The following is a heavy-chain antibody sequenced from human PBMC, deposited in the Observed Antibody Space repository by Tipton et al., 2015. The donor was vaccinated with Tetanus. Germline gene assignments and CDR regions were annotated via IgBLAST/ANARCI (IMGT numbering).Heavy chain of an antibody. CDR2: INHSGNT. CDR3: ARLTGHSMDVVDYYYFGMDV. CDR1: GGSFSAYY. D-gene: IGHD2-21*01. V-gene: IGHV4-34*01. Sequence: TLSLTCAVYGGSFSAYYWSWIRQSPGKGLEWIGEINHSGNTNHNPSLKSRVTISLDTSKNQFSLKLTSVSVADTAVYYCARLTGHSMDVVDYYYFGMDVWGQGTKVTVSS. J-gene: IGHJ6*02.